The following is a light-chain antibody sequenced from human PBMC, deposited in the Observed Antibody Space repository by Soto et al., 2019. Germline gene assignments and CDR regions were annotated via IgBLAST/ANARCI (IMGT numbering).Light chain of an antibody. J-gene: IGKJ2*01. CDR1: QSVSSN. V-gene: IGKV3D-15*01. Sequence: EIVMTQSAATLSVSPGERATLSCRASQSVSSNLAWYQQKPGQAPRLLIYGASIRATGIPARFSGSGSGTEFTLTISGLQSGDFAVYYCQQYNNWPRTFGQGTKLEIK. CDR2: GAS. CDR3: QQYNNWPRT.